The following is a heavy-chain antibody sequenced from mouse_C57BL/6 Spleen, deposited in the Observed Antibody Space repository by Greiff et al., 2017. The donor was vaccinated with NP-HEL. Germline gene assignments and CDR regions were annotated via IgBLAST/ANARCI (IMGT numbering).Heavy chain of an antibody. D-gene: IGHD1-1*01. CDR3: ASGLSTAVVDWYFDV. J-gene: IGHJ1*03. Sequence: QVQLQQSGAELVKPGASVKISCKASGYAFSSYWMNWVKQRPGKGLEWIGQIYPGDGGTNYNGKFKGKATLTADKSSSTAYMQLSSLTSEDSAVYFCASGLSTAVVDWYFDVWGTGTTVTVAS. V-gene: IGHV1-80*01. CDR2: IYPGDGGT. CDR1: GYAFSSYW.